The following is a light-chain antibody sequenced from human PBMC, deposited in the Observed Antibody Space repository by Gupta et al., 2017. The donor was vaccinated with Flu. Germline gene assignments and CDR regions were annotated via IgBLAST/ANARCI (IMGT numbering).Light chain of an antibody. V-gene: IGKV4-1*01. CDR3: QQYYGAPYS. J-gene: IGKJ2*03. Sequence: DILVTQFPDSLAVSPGERATIKCRSSQNLLYNSNNKNYLAWFQQKPGQPPKLLIYGASIRESGVPERFSGSGSGTDFTLTITSLQAEDVAVYYCQQYYGAPYSFGQGTKLEIK. CDR2: GAS. CDR1: QNLLYNSNNKNY.